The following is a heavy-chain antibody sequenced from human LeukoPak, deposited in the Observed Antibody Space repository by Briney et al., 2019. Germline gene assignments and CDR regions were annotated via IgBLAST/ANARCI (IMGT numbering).Heavy chain of an antibody. J-gene: IGHJ6*02. V-gene: IGHV4-34*01. CDR2: INHSGST. CDR3: ARGGSSCYSV. Sequence: SETLSHPSALYGGSFCGYYWRCPPPRPGKGLEWIGEINHSGSTNYDTSLKSRLAISVDTSKNQFSLKLSSVSAAYTALYYCARGGSSCYSVWGQGTTVTVSS. D-gene: IGHD3-22*01. CDR1: GGSFCGYY.